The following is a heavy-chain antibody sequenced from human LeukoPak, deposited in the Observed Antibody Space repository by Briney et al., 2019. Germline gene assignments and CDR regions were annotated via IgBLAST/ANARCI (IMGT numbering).Heavy chain of an antibody. Sequence: GGSLRLSCAASGLTFSNAWMNWVRQAPGKGLEWVGRIKSKTDGGTTDYAAPVKGRFTISRDDSKNTLYLQMNSLKTEDTAVYYCTTGPMITFGGVIVITPWGQGTLVTVSS. J-gene: IGHJ5*02. V-gene: IGHV3-15*07. D-gene: IGHD3-16*02. CDR1: GLTFSNAW. CDR2: IKSKTDGGTT. CDR3: TTGPMITFGGVIVITP.